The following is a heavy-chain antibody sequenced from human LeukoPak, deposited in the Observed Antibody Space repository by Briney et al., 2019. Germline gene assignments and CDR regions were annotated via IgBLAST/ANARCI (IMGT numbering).Heavy chain of an antibody. D-gene: IGHD2-8*02. CDR3: VRDGGYTGGWTYGAGDY. Sequence: GRSLRLSCAASGFTFSAYVLHWVRQAPGKGLECVAVISNDGNEKYYADSVKGRFSISRDNSKNTLYLQMSSLRTEDTAVYYCVRDGGYTGGWTYGAGDYWGQGNLVTVSS. CDR2: ISNDGNEK. CDR1: GFTFSAYV. V-gene: IGHV3-30*04. J-gene: IGHJ4*01.